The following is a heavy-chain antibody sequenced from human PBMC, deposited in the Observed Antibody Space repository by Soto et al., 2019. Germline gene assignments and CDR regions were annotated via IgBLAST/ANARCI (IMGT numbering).Heavy chain of an antibody. CDR1: GYTFTSYG. CDR3: ARDHRFPGIAAAGRPDY. D-gene: IGHD6-13*01. J-gene: IGHJ4*02. Sequence: GASVKVSCKASGYTFTSYGISWVRQAPGQGLEWMGWISAYNGNTNYAQKLQGRVTMTTGTSTSTAYMELRSLRSDDTAVYYCARDHRFPGIAAAGRPDYWGQGTLVTVSS. CDR2: ISAYNGNT. V-gene: IGHV1-18*01.